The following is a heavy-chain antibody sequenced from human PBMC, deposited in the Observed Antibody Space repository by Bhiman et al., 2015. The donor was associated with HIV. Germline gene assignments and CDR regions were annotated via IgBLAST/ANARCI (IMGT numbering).Heavy chain of an antibody. V-gene: IGHV3-23*01. J-gene: IGHJ2*01. Sequence: EVQLLESGGGLVQPGGSLRLSCAASGFTFSSYAMSWVRQAPGKGLEWVSAISGSGGSTYYADSVKGRFTISRDNSKNTLYLQMNSLRAEDTAVYYCAKIPSKVNWGTPWGYFDLWGRGTLVTVSS. CDR3: AKIPSKVNWGTPWGYFDL. CDR1: GFTFSSYA. CDR2: ISGSGGST. D-gene: IGHD7-27*01.